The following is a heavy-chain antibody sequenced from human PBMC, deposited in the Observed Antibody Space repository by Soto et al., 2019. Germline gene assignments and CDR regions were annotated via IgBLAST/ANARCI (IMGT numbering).Heavy chain of an antibody. V-gene: IGHV3-23*01. D-gene: IGHD6-19*01. CDR3: AKKFSTSALEVAAKDAFDI. CDR1: GFTFSSYA. CDR2: ISGSGGST. J-gene: IGHJ3*02. Sequence: EVQLLESGGGLVQPGGSLRLSCAASGFTFSSYAMSWVRQAPGKGLEWVSAISGSGGSTYYADSVKGRFTISRDNSKNTLYLQMNSLRAEDTAVYYCAKKFSTSALEVAAKDAFDIWGQGTMVTVSS.